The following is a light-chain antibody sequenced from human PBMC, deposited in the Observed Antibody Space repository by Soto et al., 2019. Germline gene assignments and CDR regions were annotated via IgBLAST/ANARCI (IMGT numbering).Light chain of an antibody. CDR2: DVS. Sequence: QSALTQPRSVSGSPGQSVTISCTGTSSDVGGYNYVSWYQQHPGKAPKFMIYDVSKRPSGVPDRFPGSKSGNTASLTISGLQAEDEADYYCCSYAGSYTYVFGTGTKLTVL. V-gene: IGLV2-11*01. CDR3: CSYAGSYTYV. CDR1: SSDVGGYNY. J-gene: IGLJ1*01.